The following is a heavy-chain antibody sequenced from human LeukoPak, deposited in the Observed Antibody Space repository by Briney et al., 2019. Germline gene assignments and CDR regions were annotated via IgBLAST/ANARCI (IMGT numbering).Heavy chain of an antibody. Sequence: SVKVSCKASGGTFISYTISWVRQAPGQGLEWMGRIIPILGIANYAQKFQGRVTITADKSTSTAYMELSSLRSEDTAVYYCARVVLDNAAHDQTGSFDIWGQGTMVTVSS. J-gene: IGHJ3*02. CDR3: ARVVLDNAAHDQTGSFDI. CDR1: GGTFISYT. V-gene: IGHV1-69*02. CDR2: IIPILGIA. D-gene: IGHD3-3*01.